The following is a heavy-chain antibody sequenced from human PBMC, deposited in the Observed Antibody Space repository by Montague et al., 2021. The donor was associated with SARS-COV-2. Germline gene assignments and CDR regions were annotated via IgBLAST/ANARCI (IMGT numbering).Heavy chain of an antibody. J-gene: IGHJ4*02. D-gene: IGHD3-3*01. Sequence: SLRLSWAASGFTFSSYAMSWVRQAPGKGLEWVSAIYSGGSSTYYADSVKGRFTISRDNSKNTLYLQMNSLRAEDTAVYYCAKVKHVRYDFWSGYRGGYFDSWGQGTRVTVSS. CDR2: IYSGGSST. CDR1: GFTFSSYA. V-gene: IGHV3-23*03. CDR3: AKVKHVRYDFWSGYRGGYFDS.